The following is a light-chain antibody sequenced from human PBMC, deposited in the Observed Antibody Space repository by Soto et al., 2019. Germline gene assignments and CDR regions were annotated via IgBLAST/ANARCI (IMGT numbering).Light chain of an antibody. CDR1: KLGDKD. Sequence: SYELTQPPSVSVSPGQTATITCSGDKLGDKDASWYQQRPGQSPVMIIYQDRKRPSGIPERFSGSNSGNTATLTISGTQTMDEADYYCQAWDSSASVVFGGGTKVTVL. V-gene: IGLV3-1*01. CDR3: QAWDSSASVV. CDR2: QDR. J-gene: IGLJ2*01.